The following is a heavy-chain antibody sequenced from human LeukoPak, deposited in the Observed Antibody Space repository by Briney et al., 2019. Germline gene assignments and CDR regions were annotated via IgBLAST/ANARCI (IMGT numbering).Heavy chain of an antibody. D-gene: IGHD3-10*01. V-gene: IGHV3-48*03. Sequence: GGSLRLSCAASGFTFSSYEMNWVRQAPGKGLEGVSYISSSGSTIYYADSVKGRFTISRDNAKNSLYLQMNSLRAEDTAVYYCARRVRGQDYFDYWGQGTLVTVSS. CDR3: ARRVRGQDYFDY. CDR2: ISSSGSTI. CDR1: GFTFSSYE. J-gene: IGHJ4*02.